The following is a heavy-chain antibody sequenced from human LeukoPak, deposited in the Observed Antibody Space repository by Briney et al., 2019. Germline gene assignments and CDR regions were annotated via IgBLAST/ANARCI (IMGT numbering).Heavy chain of an antibody. V-gene: IGHV1-69*13. CDR2: IIPIFGTT. J-gene: IGHJ2*01. CDR1: GGSFSNYA. Sequence: SVKVSCKASGGSFSNYAISWVRQAPGQGLEWMGGIIPIFGTTHHSQKFQGRVTITADESTSTAYMELSSLRSEDTAVYYCARVGCSGGSCPYWYFDLWGRGTLVTVSS. D-gene: IGHD2-15*01. CDR3: ARVGCSGGSCPYWYFDL.